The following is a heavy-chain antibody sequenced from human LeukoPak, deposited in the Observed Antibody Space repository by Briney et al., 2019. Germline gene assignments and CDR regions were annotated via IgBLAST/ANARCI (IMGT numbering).Heavy chain of an antibody. D-gene: IGHD3-3*01. CDR1: GYTFTSYG. Sequence: ASVKVSCKASGYTFTSYGISWVRQAPGQGLEWMGWISGYNGNTNYAQKLQGRATMTTDTSTSTAYMELRSLRSEDTAVYYCARSAYYDFWSSLADWFDPWGQGTLVTVSS. CDR2: ISGYNGNT. J-gene: IGHJ5*02. CDR3: ARSAYYDFWSSLADWFDP. V-gene: IGHV1-18*01.